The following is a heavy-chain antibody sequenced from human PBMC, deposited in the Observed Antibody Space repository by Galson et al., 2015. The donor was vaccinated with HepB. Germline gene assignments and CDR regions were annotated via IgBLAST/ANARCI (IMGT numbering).Heavy chain of an antibody. CDR2: ISWNSGSI. J-gene: IGHJ3*02. CDR3: ARDKDAFDI. V-gene: IGHV3-9*01. CDR1: GFTFDDYA. Sequence: SLRLSCAASGFTFDDYAMHWVRQAPGKGLEWVSGISWNSGSIGYADSVKGRFTISRDNAKNSLYLQMNSLRAEDTAVYYCARDKDAFDIWGQGTMVTVSS.